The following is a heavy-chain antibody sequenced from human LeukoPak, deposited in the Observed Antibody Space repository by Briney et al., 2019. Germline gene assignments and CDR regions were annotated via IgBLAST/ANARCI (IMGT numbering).Heavy chain of an antibody. CDR1: GGSISSSSYC. D-gene: IGHD6-13*01. CDR2: IYYSSYSGST. CDR3: TRRRYGSSWTDY. J-gene: IGHJ4*02. V-gene: IGHV4-39*01. Sequence: SETLSLTCTVSGGSISSSSYCWGWIRQPPGEGLEWIGTIYYSSYSGSTYYNPSLKSRVTISADTSKNQFSLRLTSVTAADTAIYYCTRRRYGSSWTDYWGQGTLVTVSS.